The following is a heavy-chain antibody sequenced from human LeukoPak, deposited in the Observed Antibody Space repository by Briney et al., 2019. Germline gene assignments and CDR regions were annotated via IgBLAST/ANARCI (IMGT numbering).Heavy chain of an antibody. D-gene: IGHD3-9*01. CDR2: IYYSGST. CDR1: GGSISSHY. CDR3: ARERLANYYYYYRDV. Sequence: SETLSLTCTVSGGSISSHYWSWIRQPPGKGLEWIGYIYYSGSTNYNPSLKSRVTILVDTSKNQFSLKLSSVTAADTAVYYCARERLANYYYYYRDVWGKGITVTVSS. J-gene: IGHJ6*03. V-gene: IGHV4-59*11.